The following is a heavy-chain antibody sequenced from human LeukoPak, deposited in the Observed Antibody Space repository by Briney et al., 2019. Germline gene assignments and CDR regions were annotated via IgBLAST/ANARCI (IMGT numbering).Heavy chain of an antibody. CDR1: GGSISSYY. D-gene: IGHD3-22*01. CDR3: ARHLRGYYYDSSGYYYASYFDY. CDR2: IHYSGST. V-gene: IGHV4-59*08. J-gene: IGHJ4*02. Sequence: SETLSLTCTVSGGSISSYYWSWIRQPPGKGLEWIGYIHYSGSTNYNPSLKSRVIISVDTSKHQFSLKLSSVTAADTAVYYCARHLRGYYYDSSGYYYASYFDYWGQGTLVTVSS.